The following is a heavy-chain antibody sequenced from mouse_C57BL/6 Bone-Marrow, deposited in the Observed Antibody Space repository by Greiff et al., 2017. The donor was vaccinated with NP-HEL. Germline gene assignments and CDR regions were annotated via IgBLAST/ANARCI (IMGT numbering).Heavy chain of an antibody. D-gene: IGHD1-1*01. V-gene: IGHV5-16*01. CDR2: INYDGSST. CDR1: GFTFSDYY. Sequence: EVMLVESEGGLVQPGSSMKLSCTASGFTFSDYYMAWVRQVPEKGLEWVANINYDGSSTYYLDSLKSRFIISRDNAKNILYLQMSSLKSEDTATYYCARAPYYYGSSYCWYFDVWGTGTTVTVSS. J-gene: IGHJ1*03. CDR3: ARAPYYYGSSYCWYFDV.